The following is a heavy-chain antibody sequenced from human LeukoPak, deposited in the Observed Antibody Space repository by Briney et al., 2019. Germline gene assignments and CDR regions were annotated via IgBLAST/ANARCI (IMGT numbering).Heavy chain of an antibody. CDR3: ARDTSEGDYAWWFNP. Sequence: ASVKVSCKASGYTFTGYYMHWVRQAPGQGLEWMGLINPRGTATRYAESFQGRLTLTRDLSTSTDYMELSSLRSDDTAVYFCARDTSEGDYAWWFNPWGQGTLVTVAS. V-gene: IGHV1-46*01. CDR1: GYTFTGYY. D-gene: IGHD3-16*01. J-gene: IGHJ5*02. CDR2: INPRGTAT.